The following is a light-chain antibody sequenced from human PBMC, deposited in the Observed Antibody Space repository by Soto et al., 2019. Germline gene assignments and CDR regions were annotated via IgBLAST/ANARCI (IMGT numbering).Light chain of an antibody. CDR3: QQYSLYPWT. J-gene: IGKJ1*01. CDR2: KAF. V-gene: IGKV1-5*03. Sequence: DLQMTQSPSTLSASVGDRVTITCRASQSIGSSLAWYQQKPGKAPNLLIYKAFSLESGVPSRFSGSGSGAEFTLTISSLQPDDFATYYCQQYSLYPWTFGQGTKVESK. CDR1: QSIGSS.